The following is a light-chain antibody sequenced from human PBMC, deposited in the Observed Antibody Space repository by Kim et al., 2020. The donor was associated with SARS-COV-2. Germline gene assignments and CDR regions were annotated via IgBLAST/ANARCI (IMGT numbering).Light chain of an antibody. CDR1: SSDVGGYNY. CDR2: EVS. CDR3: SSYAGSNNLV. V-gene: IGLV2-8*01. J-gene: IGLJ2*01. Sequence: QSARTQPPSASGSPGQSVTIPCTGTSSDVGGYNYVSWYQQHPGKAPKLMIYEVSKRPSGVPDRFSGSKSGNTASLTVSGLQAEDEADYYCSSYAGSNNLVFGGGTKLTVL.